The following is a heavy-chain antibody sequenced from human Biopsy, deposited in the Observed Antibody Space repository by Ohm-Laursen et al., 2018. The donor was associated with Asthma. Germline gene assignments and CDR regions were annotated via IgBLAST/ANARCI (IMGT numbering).Heavy chain of an antibody. V-gene: IGHV1-2*06. J-gene: IGHJ5*02. CDR3: ARGQKSPGDRWFDP. D-gene: IGHD7-27*01. CDR2: INPNGGGT. Sequence: SVKVSCNTSGYIFTGFYMHWVRQAPGHGLEWMGRINPNGGGTHYAQKFQGRVTLTRDTSISTAYMDLSALTSDDTAVYYCARGQKSPGDRWFDPWGQGTLVTVSS. CDR1: GYIFTGFY.